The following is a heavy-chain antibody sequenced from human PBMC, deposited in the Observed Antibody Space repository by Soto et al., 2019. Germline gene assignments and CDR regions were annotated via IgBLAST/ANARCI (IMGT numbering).Heavy chain of an antibody. Sequence: SETLSLTCTVSGGSVSSGSYYWSWIRQHPGKGLEWIGYIYYSGSTYYNPSLKSRVTISVDTSKNQFSLKLSSVTAADTAVYYCARGGIAAAAPPDYWGQGTLVTVSS. J-gene: IGHJ4*02. CDR3: ARGGIAAAAPPDY. CDR1: GGSVSSGSYY. CDR2: IYYSGST. V-gene: IGHV4-31*03. D-gene: IGHD6-13*01.